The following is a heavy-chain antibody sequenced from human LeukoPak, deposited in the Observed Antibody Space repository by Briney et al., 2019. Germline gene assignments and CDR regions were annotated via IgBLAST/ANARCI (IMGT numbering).Heavy chain of an antibody. CDR1: GFTFSTYA. J-gene: IGHJ3*02. D-gene: IGHD3-3*01. Sequence: GGSLRLSCAASGFTFSTYAMSWVRQAPGKGLEWVATINDSGGRTYYVDSVRGRFTISRDNSKNTLYLQMNSLRAEDTAVYYCAKDPYYDFWSGPPGVDAFDIWGQGTMVTVSS. CDR2: INDSGGRT. V-gene: IGHV3-23*01. CDR3: AKDPYYDFWSGPPGVDAFDI.